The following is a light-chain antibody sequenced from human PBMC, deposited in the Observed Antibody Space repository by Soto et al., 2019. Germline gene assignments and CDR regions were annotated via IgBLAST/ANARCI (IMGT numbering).Light chain of an antibody. CDR3: SSHGGSGV. J-gene: IGLJ3*02. CDR2: EVV. CDR1: SSDVGGYNY. V-gene: IGLV2-8*01. Sequence: QSALTQPPSASGSPGQSVAISCTGTSSDVGGYNYVSWYQQHPGKAPKHIIYEVVKRPSGVPDRFSGSKSGTTASLTVAGLQPEDEADYYCSSHGGSGVFGGGTKVTVL.